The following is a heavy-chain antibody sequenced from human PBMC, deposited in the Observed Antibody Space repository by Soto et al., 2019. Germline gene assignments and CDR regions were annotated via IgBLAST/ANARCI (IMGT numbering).Heavy chain of an antibody. V-gene: IGHV3-23*01. CDR2: ISGSGGST. D-gene: IGHD3-3*01. Sequence: PGGSLRLSCAASGFTFSSYAMSWVRQAPGKGLEWVSAISGSGGSTYYADSVKGRFTISRDNSKNTLYLQMNSLRAEDTAVYYCAKDFGQGTRGVTYYFDYWGQGTLVTVYS. CDR3: AKDFGQGTRGVTYYFDY. CDR1: GFTFSSYA. J-gene: IGHJ4*02.